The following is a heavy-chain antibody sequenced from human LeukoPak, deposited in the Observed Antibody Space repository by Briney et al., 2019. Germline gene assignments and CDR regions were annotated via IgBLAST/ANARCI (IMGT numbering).Heavy chain of an antibody. CDR2: IYYSGST. Sequence: PSETLSLTCTVSGGSISSYYWSWIPQPPGRGLEWIGYIYYSGSTNYNPSLKSRVTISVDTSKNQFSLKLSSVTAADTAVYYCARTGTTGFTWLDPWGQGTLVTVSS. CDR3: ARTGTTGFTWLDP. D-gene: IGHD1-1*01. J-gene: IGHJ5*02. V-gene: IGHV4-59*01. CDR1: GGSISSYY.